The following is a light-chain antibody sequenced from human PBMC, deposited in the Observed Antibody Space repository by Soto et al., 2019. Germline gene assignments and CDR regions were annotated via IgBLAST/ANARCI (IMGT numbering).Light chain of an antibody. Sequence: QSALTQPASVSGSPGQSITISCTGTSSDVGGYNYVSWYQHHPGKAPKLMIYEVSNRPSGVSYRFSGSKSGNTAFLTISGLQAEDEADYYCNSYTGSGIVFGTGTKVTVL. CDR3: NSYTGSGIV. CDR2: EVS. CDR1: SSDVGGYNY. V-gene: IGLV2-14*01. J-gene: IGLJ1*01.